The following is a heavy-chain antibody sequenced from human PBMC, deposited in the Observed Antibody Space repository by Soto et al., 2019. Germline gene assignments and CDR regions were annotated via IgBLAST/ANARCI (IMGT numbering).Heavy chain of an antibody. CDR3: AGQIYSSSGYYFDY. D-gene: IGHD6-6*01. CDR1: GGSISGSPSY. CDR2: VYYIGNT. V-gene: IGHV4-39*01. J-gene: IGHJ4*02. Sequence: QLQLQESGPGLVKPSETLSLTCTVSGGSISGSPSYWGWIRQPPGKGLEWIGSVYYIGNTYYSPSLKTRVTISVDTSENQFSLKLTSVTAADTALYYCAGQIYSSSGYYFDYWGQGTLVTVSS.